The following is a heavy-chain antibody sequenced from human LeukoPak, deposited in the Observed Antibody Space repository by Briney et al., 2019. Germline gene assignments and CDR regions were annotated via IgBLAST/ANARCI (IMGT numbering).Heavy chain of an antibody. J-gene: IGHJ5*02. CDR2: FDYSGST. CDR3: ARSGGGITIFGVVTLRHLCWFDP. CDR1: GGSISSRPYY. Sequence: SETLSLTCTVSGGSISSRPYYWGWIRQPPGKGLEWLGSFDYSGSTYYNPSLKSRVTISVDTSKNQFSLKLSSVTAADTAVYYCARSGGGITIFGVVTLRHLCWFDPWGQGTLVTVSS. V-gene: IGHV4-39*07. D-gene: IGHD3-3*01.